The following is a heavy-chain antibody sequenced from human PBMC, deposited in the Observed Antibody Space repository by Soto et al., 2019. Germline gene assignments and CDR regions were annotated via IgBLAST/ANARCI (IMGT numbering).Heavy chain of an antibody. CDR1: GGSISSGGYY. Sequence: QVQLQESGPGLVKPSQTLSLTCTVSGGSISSGGYYWSWIRQHPGKGLEWIGYIYYSGSTYYNPSLKSRVTIPVDTPKNQFSLKLSSVTAAATAVYYCARSGYSYGPNPLLYWGQGTLVTVSS. J-gene: IGHJ4*02. CDR2: IYYSGST. D-gene: IGHD5-18*01. V-gene: IGHV4-31*03. CDR3: ARSGYSYGPNPLLY.